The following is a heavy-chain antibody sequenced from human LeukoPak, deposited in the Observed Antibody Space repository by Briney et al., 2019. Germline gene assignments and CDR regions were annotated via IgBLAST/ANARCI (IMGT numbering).Heavy chain of an antibody. CDR3: ARHEWFGEYYYFDY. D-gene: IGHD3-10*01. Sequence: SETLSLTCTVSGGSISSYYWSWIRQPPGKGLEWIGSIYYSGSTYYNPSLKSRVTISVDTSKNQFSLKLSSVTAADTAVYYCARHEWFGEYYYFDYWGQGTLVTVSS. CDR1: GGSISSYY. V-gene: IGHV4-59*05. J-gene: IGHJ4*02. CDR2: IYYSGST.